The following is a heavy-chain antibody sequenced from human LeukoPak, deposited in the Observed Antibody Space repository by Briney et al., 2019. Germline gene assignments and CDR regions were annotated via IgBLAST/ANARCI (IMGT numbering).Heavy chain of an antibody. CDR2: ISYDGSNK. D-gene: IGHD1-26*01. V-gene: IGHV3-30*18. CDR1: GFTLSSYG. CDR3: AKDKSGEFDY. J-gene: IGHJ4*02. Sequence: GGSLRLSCAASGFTLSSYGMHWVRQAPGKGLEWVAVISYDGSNKYYADSVKGRFTISRDNSKNTLYLQMNSVRAEDTAVYYCAKDKSGEFDYWGQGTLVTVSS.